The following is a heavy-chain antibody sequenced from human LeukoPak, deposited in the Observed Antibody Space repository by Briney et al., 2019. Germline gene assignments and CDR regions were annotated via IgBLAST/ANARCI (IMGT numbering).Heavy chain of an antibody. CDR3: ASPYSGYDYNFDH. CDR2: ISSNGGST. CDR1: GFTFSSSA. Sequence: GRPLRLSCSDSGFTFSSSAMHWVGQAPGKGLEYVSSISSNGGSTYYAGSVKGRFTISRDNSKNTLFLQMSSLRTEDTAVYYCASPYSGYDYNFDHWGQGTLVTVSS. V-gene: IGHV3-64D*06. J-gene: IGHJ4*02. D-gene: IGHD5-12*01.